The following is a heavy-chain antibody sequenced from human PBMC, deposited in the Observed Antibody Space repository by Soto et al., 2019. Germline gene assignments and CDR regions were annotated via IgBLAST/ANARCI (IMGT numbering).Heavy chain of an antibody. D-gene: IGHD2-15*01. CDR2: MFYSGLT. CDR1: GYSVSSSDYY. J-gene: IGHJ6*02. CDR3: APLSVSLSGPYGIHV. V-gene: IGHV4-39*01. Sequence: SETLSLTCSVSGYSVSSSDYYWAWIRQPPGKGLEWIGSMFYSGLTYYNPSLKSRVTLSVDTSKNQFSVRLNSVTAADTAAYYCAPLSVSLSGPYGIHVWGQGTTVTVSS.